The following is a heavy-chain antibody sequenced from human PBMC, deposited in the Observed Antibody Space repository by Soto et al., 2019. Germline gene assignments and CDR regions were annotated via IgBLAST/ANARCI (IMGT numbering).Heavy chain of an antibody. J-gene: IGHJ2*01. CDR3: ARVEAMVSVGLGQRYWYFDL. D-gene: IGHD5-18*01. CDR2: VYHTGST. V-gene: IGHV4-61*01. CDR1: GGSFKSGSYS. Sequence: PSETLSLTCTVSGGSFKSGSYSWSWIRQPPGKGLEWIGYVYHTGSTSYNPSLESRVTISMDTSKNQFSLKLSSVTAADTAVYYCARVEAMVSVGLGQRYWYFDLWGRGTLVTVSS.